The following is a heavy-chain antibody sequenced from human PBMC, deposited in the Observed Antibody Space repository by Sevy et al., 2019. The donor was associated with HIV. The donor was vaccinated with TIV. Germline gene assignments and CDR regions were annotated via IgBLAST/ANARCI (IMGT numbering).Heavy chain of an antibody. J-gene: IGHJ5*02. D-gene: IGHD3-3*01. CDR3: ARSGFLEWPGSFRGPWNWFDP. V-gene: IGHV4-59*13. Sequence: SETLSLTCTVSGGSISSYYWSWIRQPPGKGLEWIGYIYYSGSTNYNPSLKSRVTISVDTSKNQFSLKLSSVTAADTAVYYCARSGFLEWPGSFRGPWNWFDPWGQGTLVTVSS. CDR2: IYYSGST. CDR1: GGSISSYY.